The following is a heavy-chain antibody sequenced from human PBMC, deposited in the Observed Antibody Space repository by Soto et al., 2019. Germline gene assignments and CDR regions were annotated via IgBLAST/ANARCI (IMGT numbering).Heavy chain of an antibody. CDR2: IIPIFGTA. CDR1: GGTFSSYA. V-gene: IGHV1-69*06. D-gene: IGHD5-12*01. Sequence: SVKVSCKASGGTFSSYAISCVRQAPGQGLEWMGGIIPIFGTANYAQKFQGRVTITADKSTSTAYMELSSLRSEDTAVYYCAIDVGGGWLRSNYYYYGMDVWGQGTTVTVSS. CDR3: AIDVGGGWLRSNYYYYGMDV. J-gene: IGHJ6*02.